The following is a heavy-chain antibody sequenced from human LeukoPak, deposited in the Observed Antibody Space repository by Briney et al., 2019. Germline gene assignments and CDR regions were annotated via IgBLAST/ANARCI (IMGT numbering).Heavy chain of an antibody. V-gene: IGHV1-69*06. Sequence: ASVKVSCKASGGTFSSYAISWVRQAPGQGLEWMGGIIPIFGTANYAQKFQGRVMITADKSTSTAYMELSSLRSEDTAVYYCARVATRYCSGGSCWRDAFDIWGQGTMVTVSS. CDR1: GGTFSSYA. CDR3: ARVATRYCSGGSCWRDAFDI. D-gene: IGHD2-15*01. CDR2: IIPIFGTA. J-gene: IGHJ3*02.